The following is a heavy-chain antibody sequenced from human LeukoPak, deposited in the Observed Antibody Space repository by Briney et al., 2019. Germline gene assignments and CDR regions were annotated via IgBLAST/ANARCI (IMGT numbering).Heavy chain of an antibody. CDR1: GGSISSGGYY. CDR3: ASYCGGDCYSEGYYFDY. J-gene: IGHJ4*02. D-gene: IGHD2-21*02. CDR2: IYYSGST. V-gene: IGHV4-31*03. Sequence: SETLSLTCTVSGGSISSGGYYWSWIRQHPGKGLEWIGYIYYSGSTHYNPSLKSRVTISVDTSKIQFSLKLSSVTAADTAVYYCASYCGGDCYSEGYYFDYWGQGTLVTVSS.